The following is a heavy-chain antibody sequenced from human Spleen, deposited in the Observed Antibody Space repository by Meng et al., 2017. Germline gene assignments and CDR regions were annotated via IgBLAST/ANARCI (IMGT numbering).Heavy chain of an antibody. CDR3: ARGPTTMAHDFDY. J-gene: IGHJ4*02. CDR1: GGSFSDYY. Sequence: QVQLQESGPGLVKPSETLALTCVVSGGSFSDYYWSWIRQPPGKGPEWIGEINHSGSTNYNPSLESRATISVDTSQNNLSLKLSSVTAADSAVYYCARGPTTMAHDFDYWGQGTLVTVSS. D-gene: IGHD4-11*01. CDR2: INHSGST. V-gene: IGHV4-34*01.